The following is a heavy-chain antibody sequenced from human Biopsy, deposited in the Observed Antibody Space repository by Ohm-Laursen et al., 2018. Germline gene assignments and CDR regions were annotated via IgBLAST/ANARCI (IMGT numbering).Heavy chain of an antibody. V-gene: IGHV4-4*08. D-gene: IGHD3-22*01. CDR3: ARHDRSGYWGLDY. CDR1: GGSLNNHY. J-gene: IGHJ4*02. CDR2: IYSSGRT. Sequence: SETLSLTCSVSGGSLNNHYWSWIRQSPGKGLEWLAYIYSSGRTNSNPSLKSQIIVSVDTSKNQLSLKGTSVTATDTAMYYCARHDRSGYWGLDYWGQGALVTVSA.